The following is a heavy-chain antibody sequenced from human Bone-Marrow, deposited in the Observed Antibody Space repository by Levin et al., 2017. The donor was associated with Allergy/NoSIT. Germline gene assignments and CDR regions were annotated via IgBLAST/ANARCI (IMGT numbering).Heavy chain of an antibody. Sequence: GGSLRLSCVASGFPFSGSSMNWVRQTPGKGLEWVSSISESSTSYKYYADSVKGRLTISRDDAENSLFLQMVSLRVEDSAVYVCASGYNSPADFGYWGQGTLVTVSS. CDR3: ASGYNSPADFGY. V-gene: IGHV3-21*06. CDR2: ISESSTSYK. J-gene: IGHJ4*02. D-gene: IGHD1-14*01. CDR1: GFPFSGSS.